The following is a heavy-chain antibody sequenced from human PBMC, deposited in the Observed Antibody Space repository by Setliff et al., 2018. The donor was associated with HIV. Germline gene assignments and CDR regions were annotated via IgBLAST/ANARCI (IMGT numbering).Heavy chain of an antibody. D-gene: IGHD1-26*01. J-gene: IGHJ5*02. Sequence: ASVKVSCKASGYTFSDFYIHWVRQAPGQGLEWMGWINPNSGGTNYAQRFQGRVTMTRDTSSSTAYLELSRLIADDTAVYYCARNTPGIVPRRVGFDPWGQGTLVTVSS. CDR2: INPNSGGT. CDR1: GYTFSDFY. V-gene: IGHV1-2*02. CDR3: ARNTPGIVPRRVGFDP.